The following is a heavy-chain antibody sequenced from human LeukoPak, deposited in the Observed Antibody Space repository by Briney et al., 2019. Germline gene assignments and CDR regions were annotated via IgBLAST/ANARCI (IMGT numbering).Heavy chain of an antibody. CDR3: ARALYYYGSGSYLGIDY. V-gene: IGHV4-34*01. CDR1: GGSFSGYY. CDR2: INHSGST. Sequence: SETLSLTCAAYGGSFSGYYWSWIRQPPGKGLEWIGEINHSGSTNYNPSLKSRVTISVDTSKNQFSLKLSSVTAADTAVYYCARALYYYGSGSYLGIDYWGQGTLVTVSS. J-gene: IGHJ4*02. D-gene: IGHD3-10*01.